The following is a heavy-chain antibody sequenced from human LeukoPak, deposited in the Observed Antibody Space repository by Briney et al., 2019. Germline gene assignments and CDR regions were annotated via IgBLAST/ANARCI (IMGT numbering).Heavy chain of an antibody. Sequence: ASVKVSCKASGGTFSSYAISWVRQAPGQGLEWMGWISGYNGYTHYAHKFQGRVTMTTDTSTSTAYMELRNLRSDDTAVYYCARVVVALNYYYYYMDVWGKGTTVTVSS. CDR1: GGTFSSYA. V-gene: IGHV1-18*01. CDR3: ARVVVALNYYYYYMDV. D-gene: IGHD2-15*01. CDR2: ISGYNGYT. J-gene: IGHJ6*03.